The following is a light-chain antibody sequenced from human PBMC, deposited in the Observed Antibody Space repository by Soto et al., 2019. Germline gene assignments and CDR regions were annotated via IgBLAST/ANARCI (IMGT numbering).Light chain of an antibody. CDR1: QSLSIR. CDR3: QQDKTYSLT. CDR2: KAS. V-gene: IGKV1-5*03. Sequence: DKQMNHFPPRLSASVGARVTNTSRATQSLSIRLAWSQQKPAKSAMVLIYKASSVEIWVRSRFSGSGSGTDFTLTISSLHTDDFATYYCQQDKTYSLTFGQGTKVDIK. J-gene: IGKJ1*01.